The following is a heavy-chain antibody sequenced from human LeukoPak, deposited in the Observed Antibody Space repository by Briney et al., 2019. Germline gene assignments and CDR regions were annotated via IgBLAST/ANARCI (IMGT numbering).Heavy chain of an antibody. CDR2: ISSSSSTI. CDR3: ASFDVAGFRLDAFDI. Sequence: GGSLRLSCAASGFIFGSYTMNWVRQAPGKGLEWVSYISSSSSTIYYADSVKGRFTISRDNAKNSLYLQMNSLRAEDTAVYYCASFDVAGFRLDAFDIWGQGTMVTVSS. V-gene: IGHV3-48*04. J-gene: IGHJ3*02. D-gene: IGHD6-19*01. CDR1: GFIFGSYT.